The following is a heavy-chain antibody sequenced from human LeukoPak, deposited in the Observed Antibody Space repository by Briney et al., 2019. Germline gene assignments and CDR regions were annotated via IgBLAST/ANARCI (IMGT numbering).Heavy chain of an antibody. CDR3: AKELARGSIVVVITHYYFDY. CDR1: GFTFSSYG. Sequence: GGSLRLSCAASGFTFSSYGMSWVRQAPGKGLEWVSAISGSGGSTYYADSVKGRFTISRDNSKNTLYLQMNSLRAEDTAVYYCAKELARGSIVVVITHYYFDYWGQGTLVTVSS. CDR2: ISGSGGST. J-gene: IGHJ4*02. V-gene: IGHV3-23*01. D-gene: IGHD3-22*01.